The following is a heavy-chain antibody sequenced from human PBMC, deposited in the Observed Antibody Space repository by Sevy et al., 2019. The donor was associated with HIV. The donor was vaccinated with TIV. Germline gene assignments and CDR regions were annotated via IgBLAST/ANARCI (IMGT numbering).Heavy chain of an antibody. J-gene: IGHJ4*02. Sequence: GGSLRLSCAASGFTFSANWMNWVRQAPGKGLEWVANIKADGSDKHYVDSVEGRFTISREKAKNLLFLQMNSLRVEDTAVYYCAHETFGRFESWGQGTLVTVSS. CDR1: GFTFSANW. V-gene: IGHV3-7*01. CDR2: IKADGSDK. CDR3: AHETFGRFES. D-gene: IGHD3-16*01.